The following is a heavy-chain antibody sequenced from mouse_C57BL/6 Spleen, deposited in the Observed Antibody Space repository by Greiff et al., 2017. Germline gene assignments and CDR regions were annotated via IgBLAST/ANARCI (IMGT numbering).Heavy chain of an antibody. D-gene: IGHD2-2*01. CDR3: ARDYGYGEGAWFAY. CDR1: GYSITSGYD. J-gene: IGHJ3*01. Sequence: EVQLQQSGPGMVKPSQSLSLTCTVTGYSITSGYDWHWIRHFPGNKLEWMGYISYSGSTNYNPSLKSRISITHDTSKNHFFLKLNSVTTEDTATYYCARDYGYGEGAWFAYWGQGTLVTVSA. V-gene: IGHV3-1*01. CDR2: ISYSGST.